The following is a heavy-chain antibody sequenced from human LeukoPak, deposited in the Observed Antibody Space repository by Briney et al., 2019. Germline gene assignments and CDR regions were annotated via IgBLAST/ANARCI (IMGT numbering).Heavy chain of an antibody. CDR3: ARAKGWLQIIYY. CDR1: GYTFTSYY. V-gene: IGHV1-46*01. D-gene: IGHD5-12*01. Sequence: ASVTVSCKASGYTFTSYYMHSVRQAPGQGLKWMGIINPSGGSTSYAQKFQGRVTMTRDTSTSTVYMELSSLRSGDTAVYYCARAKGWLQIIYYWGQGTLVTVSS. J-gene: IGHJ4*02. CDR2: INPSGGST.